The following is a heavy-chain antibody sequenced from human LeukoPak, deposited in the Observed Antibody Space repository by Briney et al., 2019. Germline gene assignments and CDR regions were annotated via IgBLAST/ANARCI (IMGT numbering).Heavy chain of an antibody. CDR1: GFTFNRYT. CDR3: AKEHSPYCSGEACYDYFDY. V-gene: IGHV3-21*01. CDR2: ITSISSYI. D-gene: IGHD2-15*01. Sequence: GGSLRLSCAASGFTFNRYTMTWVRQAPGKRLEWVTSITSISSYIYYADSAKGRFTISRDNAKNSLYLQMNSLRADDTAVYYCAKEHSPYCSGEACYDYFDYWGQGTLVTVSS. J-gene: IGHJ4*02.